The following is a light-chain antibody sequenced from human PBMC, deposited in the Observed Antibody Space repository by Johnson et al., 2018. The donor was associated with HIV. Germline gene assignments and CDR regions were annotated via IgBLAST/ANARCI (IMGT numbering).Light chain of an antibody. Sequence: QSVLTQPPSVSAAPGQKVTISCSGSSSNIGNNYVSWYQQLQVTAPKLLIYDNNKRPSGIPDRFSGSKSGTSATLGITGLPTGDEADYYCGTWDNSLSAHVFGTGTKVTVL. CDR3: GTWDNSLSAHV. J-gene: IGLJ1*01. CDR1: SSNIGNNY. V-gene: IGLV1-51*01. CDR2: DNN.